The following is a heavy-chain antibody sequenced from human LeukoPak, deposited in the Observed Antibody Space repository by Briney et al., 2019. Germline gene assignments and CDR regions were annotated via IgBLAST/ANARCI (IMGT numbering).Heavy chain of an antibody. Sequence: GGSLRLSCAASGFTFSTYSMNWVRQAPGKGLEWVSSISSSSTDIYYGDSVKGRFTISRDNAKNSLYLQMNSLRAEDTAVYYCARAVSLWFGEPQGVDYWGQGTLVTVSS. V-gene: IGHV3-21*01. CDR2: ISSSSTDI. CDR3: ARAVSLWFGEPQGVDY. D-gene: IGHD3-10*01. CDR1: GFTFSTYS. J-gene: IGHJ4*02.